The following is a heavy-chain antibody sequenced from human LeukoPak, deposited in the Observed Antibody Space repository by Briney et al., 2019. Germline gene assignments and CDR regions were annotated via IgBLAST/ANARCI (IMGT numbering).Heavy chain of an antibody. CDR3: ARVAYCGGDCYSLDYYYMDV. CDR2: INGDGSSA. J-gene: IGHJ6*03. CDR1: GFTLRNDW. D-gene: IGHD2-21*02. Sequence: GGSLRLSCAASGFTLRNDWMHWVHQTPGKGQLWVSRINGDGSSATSAGSVKGRFTISRDKSKNTLYLQMNSLRGEDTAVYYCARVAYCGGDCYSLDYYYMDVWGKGTTDTVSS. V-gene: IGHV3-74*01.